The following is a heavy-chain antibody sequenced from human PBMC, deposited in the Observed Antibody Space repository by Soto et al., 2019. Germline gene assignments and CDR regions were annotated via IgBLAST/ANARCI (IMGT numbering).Heavy chain of an antibody. CDR2: INHSGST. J-gene: IGHJ4*02. Sequence: SETLSLTCAVYGGSFSGYYWSWIRQPPGKGLEWIGEINHSGSTNYNPSLRSRVTISVDTSKNQFSLKLSSVTAADTAVYYCARGTSWQLPFDYWGQGTLVTSPQ. V-gene: IGHV4-34*01. CDR1: GGSFSGYY. D-gene: IGHD6-13*01. CDR3: ARGTSWQLPFDY.